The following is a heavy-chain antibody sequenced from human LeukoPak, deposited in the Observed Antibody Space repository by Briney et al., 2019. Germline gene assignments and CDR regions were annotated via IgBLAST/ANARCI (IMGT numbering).Heavy chain of an antibody. J-gene: IGHJ5*02. D-gene: IGHD3-10*01. Sequence: QAGGSLRLSCAASGFTFSYYGMHWVRQAPDKGLEWVAFIRYDGNDKYYAESVKGRFTISRDTSRNTLYLQMNSLRAEDTAVYYCAKDLMRDRWFGESWGQGTLVTVSS. CDR2: IRYDGNDK. CDR3: AKDLMRDRWFGES. V-gene: IGHV3-30*02. CDR1: GFTFSYYG.